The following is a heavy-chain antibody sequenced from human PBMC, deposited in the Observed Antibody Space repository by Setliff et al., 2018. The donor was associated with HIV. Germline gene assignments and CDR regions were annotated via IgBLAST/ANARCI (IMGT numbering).Heavy chain of an antibody. D-gene: IGHD2-21*02. CDR3: AKDVSPGQDIVVVTATDY. Sequence: GSLRLSCAASGFTFSDYYMNWVRQAPGKGLEWISYISSASSATDYADSVKGRFTISRDNSKNTLYLQMNSLRVEDTAVYYCAKDVSPGQDIVVVTATDYWGQGTLVTVSS. V-gene: IGHV3-11*05. J-gene: IGHJ4*02. CDR2: ISSASSAT. CDR1: GFTFSDYY.